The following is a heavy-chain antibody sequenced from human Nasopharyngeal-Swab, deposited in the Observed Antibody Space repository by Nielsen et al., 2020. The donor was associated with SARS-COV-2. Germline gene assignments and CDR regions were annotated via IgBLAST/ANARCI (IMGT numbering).Heavy chain of an antibody. D-gene: IGHD5-12*01. Sequence: GESLKLSCKGSGYRFTSYWIAWVRQMHGKGLEWMGIIYPRDSDTRYSPSFQGQVTISADKSISTAYLQWSSLKASDTAMYYCVRPEGVATSFKYYFQYGMDVWGQGTMVTVPS. J-gene: IGHJ6*02. V-gene: IGHV5-51*01. CDR3: VRPEGVATSFKYYFQYGMDV. CDR1: GYRFTSYW. CDR2: IYPRDSDT.